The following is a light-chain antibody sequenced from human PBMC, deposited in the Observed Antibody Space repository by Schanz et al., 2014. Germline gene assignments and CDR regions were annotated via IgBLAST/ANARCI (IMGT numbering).Light chain of an antibody. V-gene: IGLV1-40*01. CDR3: QSYDRSLSGSV. J-gene: IGLJ1*01. CDR2: GND. CDR1: SSNIGAGYD. Sequence: QSVLTQPPSVSGAPGQRVTMSCTGSSSNIGAGYDVHWYQHLPSTAPKLLIYGNDNRPSGVPDRFSGSKSGTSASLAITGLQADDEADYYCQSYDRSLSGSVFGTGTKLTVL.